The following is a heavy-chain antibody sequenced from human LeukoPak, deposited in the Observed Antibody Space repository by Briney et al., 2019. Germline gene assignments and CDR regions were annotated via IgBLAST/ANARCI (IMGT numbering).Heavy chain of an antibody. CDR3: ARGPLYGGYQAFVYYFDY. V-gene: IGHV1-69*13. D-gene: IGHD5-12*01. J-gene: IGHJ4*02. Sequence: SVKVSCKASGYTFTDYYMHWVRQAPGQGLEWMGGIIPIFGTANYAQKFQGRVTITADESTSTAYMELSSLRSEDTAVYYCARGPLYGGYQAFVYYFDYWGQGTLVTVSS. CDR1: GYTFTDYY. CDR2: IIPIFGTA.